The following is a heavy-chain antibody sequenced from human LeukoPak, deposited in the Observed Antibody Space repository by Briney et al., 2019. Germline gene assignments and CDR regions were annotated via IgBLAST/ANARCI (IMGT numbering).Heavy chain of an antibody. CDR3: ARHCGYYGSSGYDN. V-gene: IGHV3-30*03. J-gene: IGHJ4*02. CDR2: ISYDGSNK. Sequence: GGSLRLSCAASGFTFSSYGMHWVRQAPGKGLEWVAVISYDGSNKYYADSVKGRFTISRDNAKNSLYLQMNSLRTEDTAVYYCARHCGYYGSSGYDNWGQGTLVTVSS. D-gene: IGHD3-22*01. CDR1: GFTFSSYG.